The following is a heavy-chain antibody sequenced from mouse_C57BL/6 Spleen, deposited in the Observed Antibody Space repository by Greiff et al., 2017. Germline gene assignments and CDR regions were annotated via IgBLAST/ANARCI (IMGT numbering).Heavy chain of an antibody. Sequence: VQRVESGAELVRPGASVTLSCKASGYTFTDYEMHWVKQTPVHGLEWIGAIDPETGGTAYNQKFKGKAILTADKDSSTAYMELRSLTSEYAAVDYCTREGLYDYDERFAYWGQGTLVTVAA. CDR2: IDPETGGT. V-gene: IGHV1-15*01. J-gene: IGHJ3*01. CDR1: GYTFTDYE. D-gene: IGHD2-4*01. CDR3: TREGLYDYDERFAY.